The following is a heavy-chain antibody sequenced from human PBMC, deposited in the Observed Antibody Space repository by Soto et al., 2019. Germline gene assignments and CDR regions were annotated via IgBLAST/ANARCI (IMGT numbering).Heavy chain of an antibody. D-gene: IGHD2-2*01. V-gene: IGHV3-9*01. CDR2: ITWNSGFV. J-gene: IGHJ6*03. Sequence: EVQLVESGGGLVQPGRSLTLSCAASGFTFHDYTIHWVRQAPGKGLEWVSGITWNSGFVAYADSVKGRFTISRDNANNSLYLQMNSLKAEDTALYYCVRGYCSSSSCRPPYDYYYMGVWGTGTTVTVSS. CDR1: GFTFHDYT. CDR3: VRGYCSSSSCRPPYDYYYMGV.